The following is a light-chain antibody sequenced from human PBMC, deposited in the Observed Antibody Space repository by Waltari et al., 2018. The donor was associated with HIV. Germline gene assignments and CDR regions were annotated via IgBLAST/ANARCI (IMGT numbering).Light chain of an antibody. CDR3: SSYTSSSTPVE. Sequence: PGQSITISCTGTSSDVGGYNYVSWYQQHPGKAPKLMIYDVSNRPSGVSNRFSGSKSGNTASLTISGLQAEDEADYYCSSYTSSSTPVEFGGGTKLTVL. CDR2: DVS. CDR1: SSDVGGYNY. V-gene: IGLV2-14*03. J-gene: IGLJ2*01.